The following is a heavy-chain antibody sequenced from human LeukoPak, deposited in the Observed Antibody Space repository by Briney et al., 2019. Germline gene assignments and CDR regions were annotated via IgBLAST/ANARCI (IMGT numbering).Heavy chain of an antibody. V-gene: IGHV3-21*01. CDR3: ARDRFWTDYYYYIDV. CDR2: ITSGSSHI. D-gene: IGHD3/OR15-3a*01. J-gene: IGHJ6*03. Sequence: GGSLRLSCAASGFTFSSYNMNWVRQTPGQGLEWVSSITSGSSHIYYADSVKGRFTISRDNSKNSMYLQMSSLRAEDTAVYYCARDRFWTDYYYYIDVWGKGTTVTVSS. CDR1: GFTFSSYN.